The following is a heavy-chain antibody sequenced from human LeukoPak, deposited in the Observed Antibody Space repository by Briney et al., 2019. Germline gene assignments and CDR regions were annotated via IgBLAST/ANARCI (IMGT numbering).Heavy chain of an antibody. Sequence: SVKVSCKASGDTFSSYAISWVRQAPGQGLEWMGGIIPIFGTANYAQKFQGRVTITTDESTSTAYMELSSLRSEDTAVYYCARVGTTEWAFDIWGQGTMITVSS. V-gene: IGHV1-69*05. J-gene: IGHJ3*02. CDR1: GDTFSSYA. CDR2: IIPIFGTA. D-gene: IGHD4-17*01. CDR3: ARVGTTEWAFDI.